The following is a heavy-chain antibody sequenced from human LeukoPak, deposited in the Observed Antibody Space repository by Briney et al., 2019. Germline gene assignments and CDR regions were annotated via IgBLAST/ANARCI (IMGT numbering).Heavy chain of an antibody. J-gene: IGHJ6*02. D-gene: IGHD2-2*01. Sequence: GGSLRLSCAASGFTFSSYSMNWVRQAPGKGLEWVSSSSSSSSYIYYADSVKGRFTISRDNSKNTLYLQMNSLRAEDTAVYYCARESRLLGMDVWGQGTTVTVSS. CDR3: ARESRLLGMDV. V-gene: IGHV3-21*01. CDR2: SSSSSSYI. CDR1: GFTFSSYS.